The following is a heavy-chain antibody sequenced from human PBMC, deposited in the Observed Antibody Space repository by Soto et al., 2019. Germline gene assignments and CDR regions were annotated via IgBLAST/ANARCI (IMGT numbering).Heavy chain of an antibody. CDR2: ISWDGGST. CDR1: GFTFDDYT. Sequence: PVGSLRLSCAASGFTFDDYTMHWVRQAPGKGLEWVSLISWDGGSTYYADSVKGRFTISRDNSKNSLYLQMNSLRTEDTALYYCAKDYYYGMDVWGQGTTVTVSS. J-gene: IGHJ6*02. V-gene: IGHV3-43*01. CDR3: AKDYYYGMDV.